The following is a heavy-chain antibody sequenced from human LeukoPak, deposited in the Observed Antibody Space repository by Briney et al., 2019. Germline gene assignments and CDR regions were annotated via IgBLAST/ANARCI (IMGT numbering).Heavy chain of an antibody. V-gene: IGHV3-23*01. J-gene: IGHJ4*02. CDR1: GFTFSSYA. CDR2: ISGSGGST. D-gene: IGHD3-10*01. Sequence: GGSLRLSCAASGFTFSSYAMSWVRQAPGKGLEWVSAISGSGGSTYYADSVKGRFTISRDNSKNTLYLQMNSLRAEDTAVYYCARGGTSSGTYYKGYYFDYWGQGTLVTVSS. CDR3: ARGGTSSGTYYKGYYFDY.